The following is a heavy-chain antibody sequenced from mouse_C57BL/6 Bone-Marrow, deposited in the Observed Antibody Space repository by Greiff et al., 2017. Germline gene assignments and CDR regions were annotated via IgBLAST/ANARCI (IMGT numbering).Heavy chain of an antibody. CDR3: ARYDYYGSSYRGFAY. CDR2: IYPRDGST. V-gene: IGHV1-85*01. CDR1: GYTFTSYA. J-gene: IGHJ3*01. D-gene: IGHD1-1*01. Sequence: QVQLQQSGPELVKPGASVKLSCKASGYTFTSYAINWVKQRPGQGLEWIGCIYPRDGSTKYNEKFKGMATLTVDTSSSTAYMELHSLTSEDSAVYFCARYDYYGSSYRGFAYWGQGTLVTVSA.